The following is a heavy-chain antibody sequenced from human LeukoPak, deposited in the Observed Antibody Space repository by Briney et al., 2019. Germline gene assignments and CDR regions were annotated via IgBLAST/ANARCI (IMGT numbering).Heavy chain of an antibody. D-gene: IGHD3-10*01. J-gene: IGHJ5*02. CDR3: ARGRKYVWFGEFYGFDP. CDR1: GGSFSGYY. Sequence: SETLSLTCAVYGGSFSGYYWSWIRQPPGKGLEWIGEINHSGSTNYNPSLKSRVTISVHTSKNQFSLKLSTVTAADTAVYYCARGRKYVWFGEFYGFDPWGQGTLVTVSS. CDR2: INHSGST. V-gene: IGHV4-34*01.